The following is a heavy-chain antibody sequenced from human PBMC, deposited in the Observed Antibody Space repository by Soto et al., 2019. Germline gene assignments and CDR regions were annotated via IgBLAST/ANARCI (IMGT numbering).Heavy chain of an antibody. D-gene: IGHD2-2*01. J-gene: IGHJ4*02. Sequence: PSETLSLTCAVSGGSISSGGYSWSWIRQPPGKGLEWIGYIYHSGRTYYNPSLKSRVTISVDRSKNQFSLKLSSVTAAGRAVYYCASLPNYWGQGTLFTVS. CDR3: ASLPNY. CDR1: GGSISSGGYS. CDR2: IYHSGRT. V-gene: IGHV4-30-2*01.